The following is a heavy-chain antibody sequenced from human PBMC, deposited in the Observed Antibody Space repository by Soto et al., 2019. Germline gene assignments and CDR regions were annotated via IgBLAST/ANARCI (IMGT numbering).Heavy chain of an antibody. CDR2: ISAYNGNT. J-gene: IGHJ4*02. V-gene: IGHV1-18*04. CDR3: ARGQYYYGSGSYSGYFDY. Sequence: EASVKVSCKASGYTFTSYGISWVRQAPGQGLEWMGWISAYNGNTNYAQKLQGRVTMTTDTSTSTAYMELRSLRSDDTAVYYCARGQYYYGSGSYSGYFDYWGQGTLVTVSS. D-gene: IGHD3-10*01. CDR1: GYTFTSYG.